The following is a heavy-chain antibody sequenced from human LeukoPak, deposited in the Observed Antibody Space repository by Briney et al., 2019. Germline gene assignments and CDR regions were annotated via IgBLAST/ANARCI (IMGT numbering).Heavy chain of an antibody. CDR3: ARDGITYYYGMDV. V-gene: IGHV3-30-3*01. CDR1: GFTFSSYA. Sequence: GRSLRLSCAASGFTFSSYAMHWVRQAPGKGLEWVAVISYDGSNKYYADSVKGRSTISRDNSKNTLYLQMNSLRAEDTAVYYCARDGITYYYGMDVWGQGTTVTVSS. J-gene: IGHJ6*02. D-gene: IGHD1/OR15-1a*01. CDR2: ISYDGSNK.